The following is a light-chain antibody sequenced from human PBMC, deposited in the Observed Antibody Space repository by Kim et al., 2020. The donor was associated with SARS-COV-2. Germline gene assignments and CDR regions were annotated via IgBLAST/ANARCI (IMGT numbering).Light chain of an antibody. Sequence: SPGDRANLPCRASQSGSSHYLAWYQQKPGRAPRLLICGASTRATDIPDGFTGSGSGTDFTLTISTLEPEDFAVYYCQQYAGSPLYSFGKGTKLEI. CDR1: QSGSSHY. CDR3: QQYAGSPLYS. CDR2: GAS. J-gene: IGKJ2*03. V-gene: IGKV3-20*01.